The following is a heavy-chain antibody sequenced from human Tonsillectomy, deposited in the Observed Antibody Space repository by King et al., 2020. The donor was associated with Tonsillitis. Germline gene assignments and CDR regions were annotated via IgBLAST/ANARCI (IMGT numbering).Heavy chain of an antibody. J-gene: IGHJ6*02. D-gene: IGHD6-13*01. Sequence: VQLVQSGGSVVQPGRSLRLSCAASGFTFRTYGMHWVRQAPGKGLEWVAVISYDGSTKYYADSVKGRFTISRDNSKNTLYLQMNSLRAEDTAVYYCAKVGPAAGFHYYGMDVWGQGTTVTVSS. V-gene: IGHV3-30*18. CDR3: AKVGPAAGFHYYGMDV. CDR2: ISYDGSTK. CDR1: GFTFRTYG.